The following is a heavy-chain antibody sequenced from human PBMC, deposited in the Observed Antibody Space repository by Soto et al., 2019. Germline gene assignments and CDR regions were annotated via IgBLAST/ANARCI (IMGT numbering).Heavy chain of an antibody. J-gene: IGHJ3*02. CDR3: AKDPKVKRGLTARDAFDI. V-gene: IGHV1-24*01. CDR2: FDPEDGET. CDR1: GYTLNELS. Sequence: GASLKVSCKVSGYTLNELSMHWVRQAPGKGLEWMGGFDPEDGETIYAQKFQGRVTMTEDTSTDTAYMELSSLGSEDMAVYYCAKDPKVKRGLTARDAFDIWGQETMVTVSS. D-gene: IGHD5-12*01.